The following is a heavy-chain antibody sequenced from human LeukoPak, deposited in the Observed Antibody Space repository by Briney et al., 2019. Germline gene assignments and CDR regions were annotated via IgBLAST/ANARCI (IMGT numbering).Heavy chain of an antibody. D-gene: IGHD3-3*01. CDR3: ARPYYDFWSGYYSHYYFDY. J-gene: IGHJ4*02. CDR1: GYSFTSYW. Sequence: GESLKISCKGSGYSFTSYWIGWVRQMPGKGLEWMGIIYPGDSDTRYGPSFQGQVTISADKSISTAYLQWSSLKASDTAMYYCARPYYDFWSGYYSHYYFDYWGQGTLVTVSS. V-gene: IGHV5-51*01. CDR2: IYPGDSDT.